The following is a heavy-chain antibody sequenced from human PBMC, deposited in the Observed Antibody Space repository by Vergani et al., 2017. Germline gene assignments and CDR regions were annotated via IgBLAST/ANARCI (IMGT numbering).Heavy chain of an antibody. CDR2: ISSSGSTT. CDR1: GFTFSDYY. V-gene: IGHV3-11*01. Sequence: QVQLVESGGGLVKPGGSLRLSCAASGFTFSDYYMSWIRQAPGKGLEWVSYISSSGSTTYSADSVKGRFTISMDNSKNTLYLKMNSLRAEDTSVYYCAKNYDFWSVDAFDIWGQGTMVTVSS. J-gene: IGHJ3*02. CDR3: AKNYDFWSVDAFDI. D-gene: IGHD3-3*01.